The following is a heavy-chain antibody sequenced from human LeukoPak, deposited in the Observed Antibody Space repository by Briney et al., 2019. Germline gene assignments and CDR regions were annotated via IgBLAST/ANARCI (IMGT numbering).Heavy chain of an antibody. V-gene: IGHV3-48*03. CDR3: ARDGYSYGMVFDY. CDR1: GFTLSSYE. J-gene: IGHJ4*02. CDR2: IDSSGNSI. D-gene: IGHD5-18*01. Sequence: PGGSLRLSCAASGFTLSSYEMNWVRQAPGKGLEWVSYIDSSGNSISYADSVKGRFTISRDNAKNSLYLQMNSLRAEDTAVYYCARDGYSYGMVFDYWGQGTLVTVSS.